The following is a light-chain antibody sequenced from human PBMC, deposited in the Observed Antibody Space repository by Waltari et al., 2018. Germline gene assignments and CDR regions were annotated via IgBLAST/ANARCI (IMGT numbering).Light chain of an antibody. Sequence: EIVLTQSPGTLSLSPGERATLSCRASQRVSRTLAWYQQKPGQAPRLLIDDASSRATGIPDRFIGSGSVTDFSLTITRLEPEDFAVYYCPHYVSLPVTFGQGTKVEIK. CDR1: QRVSRT. CDR3: PHYVSLPVT. CDR2: DAS. V-gene: IGKV3-20*01. J-gene: IGKJ1*01.